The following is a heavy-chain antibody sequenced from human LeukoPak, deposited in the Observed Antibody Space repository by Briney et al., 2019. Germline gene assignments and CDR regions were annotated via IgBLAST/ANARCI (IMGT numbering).Heavy chain of an antibody. CDR3: ARDYAFDI. V-gene: IGHV4-59*01. J-gene: IGHJ3*02. Sequence: PSETLSLTCTVSSDSISSYYRSWIRQPPGKGLEWIGYIYYIGSTNYNPSLKSRVTISVDTSKNQFSLKLSSVTAADTAVYYCARDYAFDIWGQGTMVTVSS. CDR2: IYYIGST. CDR1: SDSISSYY.